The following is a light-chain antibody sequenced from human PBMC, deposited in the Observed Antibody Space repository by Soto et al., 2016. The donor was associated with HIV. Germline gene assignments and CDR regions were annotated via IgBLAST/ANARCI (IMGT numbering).Light chain of an antibody. CDR1: NIGSKS. J-gene: IGLJ3*02. V-gene: IGLV3-27*01. CDR2: KDS. Sequence: SYVLTQPPSVSVAPGKTARITCGGNNIGSKSVYWFQQKPGQAPMLVIYKDSERPSGIPERFSGSSSGTTVTLTISGAQVEDEADYYCYSAADNNWVFGGGTKLTVL. CDR3: YSAADNNWV.